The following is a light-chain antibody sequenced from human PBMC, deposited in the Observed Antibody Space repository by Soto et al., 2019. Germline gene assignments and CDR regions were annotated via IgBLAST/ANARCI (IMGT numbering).Light chain of an antibody. CDR1: ERINTY. CDR3: QQANSFPLT. CDR2: AAS. V-gene: IGKV1-12*01. J-gene: IGKJ3*01. Sequence: DIQMTQSPSSVSASVGDRVTITCRASERINTYLAWYQQQPGKAPKLLIYAASSLQSGVPSRFSGSGSGTEFTLTISNLQPEDFATYYCQQANSFPLTFGPGTKVDIK.